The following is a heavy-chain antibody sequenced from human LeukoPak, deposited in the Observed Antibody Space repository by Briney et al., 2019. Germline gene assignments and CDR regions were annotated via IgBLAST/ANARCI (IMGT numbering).Heavy chain of an antibody. CDR2: ISYDGSNK. J-gene: IGHJ3*02. Sequence: GGSLRLSCAASGFTFSSYWMSWVRQAPGKGLEWVAVISYDGSNKYYADSVKGRFTISRDNSKNTLYLQMNSLRAEDTAVYYCARDRKEGSGLVYAFDIWGQGTMVTVSS. D-gene: IGHD3-10*01. CDR1: GFTFSSYW. V-gene: IGHV3-30-3*01. CDR3: ARDRKEGSGLVYAFDI.